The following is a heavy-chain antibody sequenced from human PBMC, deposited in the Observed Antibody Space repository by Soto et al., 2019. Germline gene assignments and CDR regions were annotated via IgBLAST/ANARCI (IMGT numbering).Heavy chain of an antibody. D-gene: IGHD4-17*01. CDR1: GFTFSRDG. Sequence: GGSLRLSCAASGFTFSRDGMSWVRQAPGKGLEWVSLVTDNGRSTYYADSVRGRFTISRDNTKNTLFLQMNSLRAEDTAVYYCAKERATTTAFDYWGQGALVTV. V-gene: IGHV3-23*01. CDR2: VTDNGRST. CDR3: AKERATTTAFDY. J-gene: IGHJ4*02.